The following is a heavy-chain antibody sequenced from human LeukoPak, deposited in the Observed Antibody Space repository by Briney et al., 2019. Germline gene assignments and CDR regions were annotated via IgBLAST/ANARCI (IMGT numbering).Heavy chain of an antibody. CDR3: AKGSYYDSSGSFYFDY. Sequence: GGPLRLSCAASGFTFSSYAMSWVRQAPGKGLEWVSGISGSGDNTYYADSVKGRFTIFRDNSKNTLYVQVNSLGTEDTAAYYCAKGSYYDSSGSFYFDYWGQGTLVTVSS. CDR1: GFTFSSYA. J-gene: IGHJ4*02. CDR2: ISGSGDNT. D-gene: IGHD3-22*01. V-gene: IGHV3-23*01.